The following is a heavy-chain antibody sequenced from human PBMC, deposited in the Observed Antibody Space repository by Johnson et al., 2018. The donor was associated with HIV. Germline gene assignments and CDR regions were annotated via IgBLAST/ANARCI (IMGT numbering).Heavy chain of an antibody. CDR3: AREGGTFYDSSGSLAFDI. D-gene: IGHD3-22*01. V-gene: IGHV3-30-3*01. CDR1: GFTFSSYA. CDR2: ISYDGSNK. J-gene: IGHJ3*02. Sequence: QVQLVESVGGVVQPGRSLRLSCAASGFTFSSYAMHWVRQTPGKGLEWVAIISYDGSNKYYADSVKGRFTISRANSKNTLYLQMNRLRAEDTAVDYCAREGGTFYDSSGSLAFDIWGQGTMVAVSS.